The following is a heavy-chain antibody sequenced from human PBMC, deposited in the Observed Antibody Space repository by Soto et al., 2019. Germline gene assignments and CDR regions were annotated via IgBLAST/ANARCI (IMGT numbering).Heavy chain of an antibody. V-gene: IGHV1-69*13. CDR1: GGTFSSYA. J-gene: IGHJ6*02. CDR3: ARAEGGIHRGNYCYYGMDV. CDR2: IIPIFGTA. D-gene: IGHD2-15*01. Sequence: SVKVSCKASGGTFSSYAISWVRQAPGQGLEWMGGIIPIFGTANYAQKFQGRVTITADESTSTAYMELSSLRSEDTAVYYCARAEGGIHRGNYCYYGMDVWDQVTTVIVSS.